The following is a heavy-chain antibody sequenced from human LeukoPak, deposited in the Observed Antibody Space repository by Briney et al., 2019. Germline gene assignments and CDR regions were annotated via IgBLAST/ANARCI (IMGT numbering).Heavy chain of an antibody. CDR1: RFTFSNYG. V-gene: IGHV3-33*05. CDR2: ISIDGGEK. J-gene: IGHJ4*02. Sequence: GGSLRLSCAGSRFTFSNYGMHWVRQAPGKGLEWVAVISIDGGEKHYGDSVRGRFTISRDNSKNMLYLQMNSLRVEDTAVYYCARDPGNNYFDYWGQGALVTVSS. D-gene: IGHD2/OR15-2a*01. CDR3: ARDPGNNYFDY.